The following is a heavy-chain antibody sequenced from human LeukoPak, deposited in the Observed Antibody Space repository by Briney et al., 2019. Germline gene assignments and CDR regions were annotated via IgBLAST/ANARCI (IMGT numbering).Heavy chain of an antibody. V-gene: IGHV3-23*01. CDR3: AKATSVAGTSTYFDY. D-gene: IGHD6-19*01. CDR2: ISGGDGST. J-gene: IGHJ4*02. Sequence: GGSLRLSCAASGFTFSSYAMSWVRQAPGKGLEWVSAISGGDGSTYYADSVKGRFTISRDNAKNSLYLQMNSLRAEDTALYYCAKATSVAGTSTYFDYWGEETLVTVSS. CDR1: GFTFSSYA.